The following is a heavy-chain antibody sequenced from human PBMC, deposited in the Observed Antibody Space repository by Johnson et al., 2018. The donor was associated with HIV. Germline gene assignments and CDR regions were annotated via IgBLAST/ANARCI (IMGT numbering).Heavy chain of an antibody. CDR3: ARDRGYSGSYFGAFDI. CDR1: RFTFKNYW. Sequence: VESGGGLVQPGGSLRLSCAASRFTFKNYWMTWVRQAPGKGLEWVANIKEDGSEKYYVDSVKGRFTISRDNAKNSLYLQMSSLRAEDTAVYYCARDRGYSGSYFGAFDIWGQGTMVTVSS. J-gene: IGHJ3*02. CDR2: IKEDGSEK. D-gene: IGHD1-26*01. V-gene: IGHV3-7*01.